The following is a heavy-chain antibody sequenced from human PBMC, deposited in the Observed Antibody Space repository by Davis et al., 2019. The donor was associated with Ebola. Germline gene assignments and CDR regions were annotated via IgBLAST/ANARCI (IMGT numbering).Heavy chain of an antibody. CDR1: GFTFSTSA. CDR2: ISFDGSDK. Sequence: GESLKISCVASGFTFSTSAMSWVRQAPGKGLEWVALISFDGSDKYYGDSVKGRFTISRDNPKNTVYLQVNSLRAEDTAVYYCARESGEYFDYWGQGTLVTVSS. CDR3: ARESGEYFDY. J-gene: IGHJ4*02. V-gene: IGHV3-30-3*01. D-gene: IGHD6-6*01.